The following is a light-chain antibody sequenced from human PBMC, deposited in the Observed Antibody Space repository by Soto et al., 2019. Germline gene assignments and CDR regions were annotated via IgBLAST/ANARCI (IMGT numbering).Light chain of an antibody. CDR2: AAS. Sequence: DIQMTQSPSSVSASVGDRVTINCRASQGIGSSLAWYQQKPGKAPNLLIYAASTFQSGVPSRFDASRSGTDFTLTISSLQPEDFGIDYCQQAKSFPWTFGQGTKVGIK. V-gene: IGKV1-12*01. CDR3: QQAKSFPWT. CDR1: QGIGSS. J-gene: IGKJ1*01.